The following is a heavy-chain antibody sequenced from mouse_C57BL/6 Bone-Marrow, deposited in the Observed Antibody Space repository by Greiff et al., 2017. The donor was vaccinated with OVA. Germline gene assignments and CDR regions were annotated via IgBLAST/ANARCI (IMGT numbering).Heavy chain of an antibody. Sequence: QVQLQQPGAELVRPGSSVKLSCKASGYTFTSYWMHWVKQRPIQGLEWIGNIDPSDSETHYNQKFKDKATLTVDKSSSTAYMQLSSLTSEDSAVYYCARSTTVVATSDYWGQGTTLTVSS. D-gene: IGHD1-1*01. J-gene: IGHJ2*01. CDR2: IDPSDSET. CDR1: GYTFTSYW. V-gene: IGHV1-52*01. CDR3: ARSTTVVATSDY.